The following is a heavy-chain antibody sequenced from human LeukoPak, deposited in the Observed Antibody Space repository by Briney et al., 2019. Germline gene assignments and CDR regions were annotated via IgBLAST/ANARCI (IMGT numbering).Heavy chain of an antibody. CDR1: GYSISSGYY. J-gene: IGHJ4*02. CDR3: ARARRGPYYFDY. V-gene: IGHV4-38-2*02. Sequence: SETLSLTCTVSGYSISSGYYWGWIRQPPGKGLEWIGSIYHSGSTYYNPSLKSRVTISVDTSKNQFSLKLSSVTAADTAVYYCARARRGPYYFDYWGQGTLVTDSS. CDR2: IYHSGST.